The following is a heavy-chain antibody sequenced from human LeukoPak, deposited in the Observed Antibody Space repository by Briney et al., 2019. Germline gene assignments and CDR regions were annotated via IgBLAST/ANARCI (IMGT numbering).Heavy chain of an antibody. Sequence: PSETLSLTCTVSGGSISSYYWSWIRQPPGKGLEWIGYIYYSGSTNYSPSLKSRVTISVDTSKNQFSLKVSSVTAADTAVYYCARALSGPAFDIWGQGTTVTVSS. CDR2: IYYSGST. J-gene: IGHJ3*02. D-gene: IGHD3-10*01. CDR3: ARALSGPAFDI. V-gene: IGHV4-59*08. CDR1: GGSISSYY.